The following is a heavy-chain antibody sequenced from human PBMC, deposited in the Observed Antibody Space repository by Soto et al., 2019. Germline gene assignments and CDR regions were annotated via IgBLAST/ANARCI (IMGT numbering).Heavy chain of an antibody. J-gene: IGHJ5*02. CDR2: INHSGST. V-gene: IGHV4-34*01. CDR1: GGSFSGYY. Sequence: PSETLSLTCAVYGGSFSGYYWSWIRQPPGKGLEWIGEINHSGSTNYNPSLKSRVTISVDTSKNQFSLKLSSVTAADTAVYYCARGLRAYDYIWGSYRLHWFDPWGQATLVTVSS. D-gene: IGHD3-16*02. CDR3: ARGLRAYDYIWGSYRLHWFDP.